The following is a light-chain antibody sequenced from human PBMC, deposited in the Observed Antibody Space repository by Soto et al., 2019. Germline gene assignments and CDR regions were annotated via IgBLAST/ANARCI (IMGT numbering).Light chain of an antibody. CDR1: ISDVGLYDY. CDR2: AVS. Sequence: QSVLTQPSSLSGSPGQSITISCTGTISDVGLYDYVSWYQQHPGKAPQLMIYAVSNRPSGVSNRFSASKSGNTASLFISGLQAEDEADYYCSSYTSDSSYVFGSGTKVNVL. J-gene: IGLJ1*01. V-gene: IGLV2-14*01. CDR3: SSYTSDSSYV.